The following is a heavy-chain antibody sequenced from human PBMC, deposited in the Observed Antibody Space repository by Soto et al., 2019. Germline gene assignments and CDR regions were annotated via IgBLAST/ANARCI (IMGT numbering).Heavy chain of an antibody. V-gene: IGHV1-69*01. J-gene: IGHJ6*02. Sequence: QVQLVQSGAEVQKPGSSVKVSCKAPGGTFSTYAISWVRQAPGQGLEWMGGVIPIVGTPKYAHKFQGRVTITAYESTSTGYMELRSLRSEDTAVYYCARSQGGSSSLDIYYYYYYGMDVWGQGTTVTVSS. D-gene: IGHD2-15*01. CDR1: GGTFSTYA. CDR3: ARSQGGSSSLDIYYYYYYGMDV. CDR2: VIPIVGTP.